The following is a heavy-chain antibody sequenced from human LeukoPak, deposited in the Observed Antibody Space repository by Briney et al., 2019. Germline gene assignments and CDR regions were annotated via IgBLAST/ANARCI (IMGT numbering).Heavy chain of an antibody. V-gene: IGHV1-18*01. Sequence: ASVKVSCKASGHIFTSYGVGWVRQAPGQGLEWMGWISAFNGNTNYAQKFRGRVTMTTEASTSTAYMELRSLRSDDTAFYYCAREPGLARSTFFDYWGQGTLVTVST. J-gene: IGHJ4*02. CDR1: GHIFTSYG. CDR2: ISAFNGNT. CDR3: AREPGLARSTFFDY. D-gene: IGHD3-16*01.